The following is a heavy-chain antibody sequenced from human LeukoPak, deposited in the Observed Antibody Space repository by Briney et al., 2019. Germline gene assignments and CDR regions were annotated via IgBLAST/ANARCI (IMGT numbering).Heavy chain of an antibody. CDR1: GYTFTSYG. J-gene: IGHJ4*02. V-gene: IGHV1-18*01. CDR3: AIPTRSVAGFGY. CDR2: ISAYNSNT. D-gene: IGHD6-19*01. Sequence: ASVKVSCKAFGYTFTSYGISWVRQAPGQGLEWMGWISAYNSNTNYAQKLQGRVTMTTDTSTSTAYMELRSLRSDDTAVYYCAIPTRSVAGFGYWGQGTLVTVSS.